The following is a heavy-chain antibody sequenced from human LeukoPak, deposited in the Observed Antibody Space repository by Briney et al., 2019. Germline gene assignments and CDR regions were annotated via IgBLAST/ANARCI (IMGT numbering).Heavy chain of an antibody. CDR2: IYTSGST. Sequence: SETLSLTCTVSGGSISSYYWSWIRQPPGKGLEWIGYIYTSGSTNYNPSLKSRVTISVDTSKNQFSLKLSSVTAADTAMYYCARHASYGDSYMDVWGKGTTVTVSS. V-gene: IGHV4-4*09. CDR1: GGSISSYY. CDR3: ARHASYGDSYMDV. D-gene: IGHD4-17*01. J-gene: IGHJ6*03.